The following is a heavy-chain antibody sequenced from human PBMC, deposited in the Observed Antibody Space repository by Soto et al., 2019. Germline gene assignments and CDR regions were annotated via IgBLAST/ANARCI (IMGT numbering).Heavy chain of an antibody. CDR3: AREEQTGANYFLDY. Sequence: SVKVSCKASGYTFTGYYIHWVRQAPGQGLEWMGSISPHSGGANYAQKFQGRVTMTRDTSITSVYMELSRLTSDDTAVYFCAREEQTGANYFLDYWGQGTLVTVSS. D-gene: IGHD7-27*01. CDR2: ISPHSGGA. V-gene: IGHV1-2*02. CDR1: GYTFTGYY. J-gene: IGHJ4*02.